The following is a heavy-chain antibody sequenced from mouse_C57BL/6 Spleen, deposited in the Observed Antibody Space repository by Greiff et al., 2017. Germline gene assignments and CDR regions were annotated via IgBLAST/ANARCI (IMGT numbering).Heavy chain of an antibody. D-gene: IGHD6-2*01. J-gene: IGHJ4*01. CDR3: ASSVSNAMDY. V-gene: IGHV1-82*01. CDR2: IYPGDGDT. CDR1: GYAFSSSW. Sequence: VKLQESGPELVKPGASVKISCKASGYAFSSSWMNWVKQRPGQGLEWIGRIYPGDGDTNYNGKFKGKATLTADKSSSTAYLQLSSLTSEDSAVYFCASSVSNAMDYWGQGTSVTVSS.